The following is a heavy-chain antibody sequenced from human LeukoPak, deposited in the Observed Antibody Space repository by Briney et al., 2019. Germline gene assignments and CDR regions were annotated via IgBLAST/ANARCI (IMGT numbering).Heavy chain of an antibody. CDR3: AKDLEVRGVSYFDY. V-gene: IGHV3-23*01. Sequence: PGGSLRLSCAASGFTFSSFAMSWVRQAPGKGLGWGSAICESGGRTYYADSVKGRFTISRDNSKNTLYLQMNSLRVEATPVYYCAKDLEVRGVSYFDYWGQGTLVTVSS. D-gene: IGHD3-10*01. J-gene: IGHJ4*02. CDR1: GFTFSSFA. CDR2: ICESGGRT.